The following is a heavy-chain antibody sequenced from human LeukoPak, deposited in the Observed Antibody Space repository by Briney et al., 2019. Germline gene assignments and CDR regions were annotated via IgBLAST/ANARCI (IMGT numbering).Heavy chain of an antibody. V-gene: IGHV3-23*01. Sequence: QPGGSLRLSCAASGFTFTSYAMSRVRQAPGKGLEWVSSISANGGSTYYADSVKGRLTISRADSKSTVYLQMNSLRAEDTALYYCARDHRVAAAFDYWGQGALVTVSS. CDR2: ISANGGST. J-gene: IGHJ4*02. CDR3: ARDHRVAAAFDY. D-gene: IGHD2-2*01. CDR1: GFTFTSYA.